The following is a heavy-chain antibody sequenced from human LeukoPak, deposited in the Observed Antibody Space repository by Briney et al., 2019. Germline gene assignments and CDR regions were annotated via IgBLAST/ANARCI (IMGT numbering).Heavy chain of an antibody. Sequence: PGGSLRLSCAASGFTFDDYGMSWVRQAPGKGLEWVSGINWNGGSTYYADSVKGRFTISRDNSKNTLYLQMNSLRAEDTAVYYCAKDLCSSTSCYTNRSFDYWGQGTLVTVSS. J-gene: IGHJ4*02. CDR2: INWNGGST. V-gene: IGHV3-20*04. CDR3: AKDLCSSTSCYTNRSFDY. D-gene: IGHD2-2*02. CDR1: GFTFDDYG.